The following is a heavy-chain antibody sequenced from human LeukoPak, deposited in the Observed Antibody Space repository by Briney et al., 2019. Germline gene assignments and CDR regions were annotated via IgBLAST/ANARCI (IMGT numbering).Heavy chain of an antibody. J-gene: IGHJ5*02. V-gene: IGHV5-51*01. CDR2: IYPGDSDT. D-gene: IGHD5-18*01. CDR1: GYSFTSYW. Sequence: GESLKISCKGSGYSFTSYWIGWVRQMPGKGLEWMGIIYPGDSDTRYSPSFQGQVTISADKSISTAYLQWSSLKASDTAMYYCAREERDTPMGNNWFDPWGQGTLVTVSS. CDR3: AREERDTPMGNNWFDP.